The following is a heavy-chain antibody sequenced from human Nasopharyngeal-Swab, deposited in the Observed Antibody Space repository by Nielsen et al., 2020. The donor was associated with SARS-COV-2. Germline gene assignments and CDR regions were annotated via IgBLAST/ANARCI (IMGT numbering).Heavy chain of an antibody. J-gene: IGHJ3*02. D-gene: IGHD6-13*01. V-gene: IGHV4-4*02. CDR3: ARAPIAAAGTLDSAFDI. CDR1: GGSISSSNW. CDR2: IYHSGST. Sequence: SETLSLTCAVSGGSISSSNWWSWVRQPPGKGLEWIGEIYHSGSTNYNPSLKSRVTISVDKSKNQFSLKLSSVTAADTAVYYCARAPIAAAGTLDSAFDIWGKGTMVTVSS.